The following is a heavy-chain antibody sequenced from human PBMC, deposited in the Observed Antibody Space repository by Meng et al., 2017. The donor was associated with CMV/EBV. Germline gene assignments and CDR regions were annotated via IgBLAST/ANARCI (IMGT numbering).Heavy chain of an antibody. CDR2: ISSSSSTI. V-gene: IGHV3-48*04. J-gene: IGHJ4*02. Sequence: GGSLRLSCAASGFTFSSYSMNWVRQAPGKGLEWVSYISSSSSTIYYAVSVKGRFTISRDNAKNSLYLQMNSLRAEDTAVYYCARDSITIFGVVIPLDYWGQGTLVTVSS. CDR3: ARDSITIFGVVIPLDY. D-gene: IGHD3-3*01. CDR1: GFTFSSYS.